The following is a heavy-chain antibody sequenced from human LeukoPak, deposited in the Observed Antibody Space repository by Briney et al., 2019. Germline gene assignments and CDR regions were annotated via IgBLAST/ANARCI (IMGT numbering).Heavy chain of an antibody. CDR3: ASRGYYDSNGYSDY. V-gene: IGHV4-59*10. Sequence: PSETLSLTCAVYGGSFSGYYWSWIRQPAGKGLEWIGRIYTSGTTNYNPSLKSRVTMSVDTSKNQFSLKLSSVTAADTAVYYCASRGYYDSNGYSDYWGQGTLVTVSS. D-gene: IGHD3-22*01. CDR2: IYTSGTT. J-gene: IGHJ4*02. CDR1: GGSFSGYY.